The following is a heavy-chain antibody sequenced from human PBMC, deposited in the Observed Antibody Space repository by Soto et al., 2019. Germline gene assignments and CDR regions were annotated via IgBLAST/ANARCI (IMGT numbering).Heavy chain of an antibody. J-gene: IGHJ4*02. CDR1: GYSFPTYW. D-gene: IGHD2-21*02. Sequence: PGESLKISCKTSGYSFPTYWLAWVRQMPGKGLEWMGIIYPGDSDTRYSPSFQGQVTISADKSISTAYLQWSSLKASDTAIYYCARPQSMVTASRYFDYWGQGTLVTVSS. CDR3: ARPQSMVTASRYFDY. V-gene: IGHV5-51*01. CDR2: IYPGDSDT.